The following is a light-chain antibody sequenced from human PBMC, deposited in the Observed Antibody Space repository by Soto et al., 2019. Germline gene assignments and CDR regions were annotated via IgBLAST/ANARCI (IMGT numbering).Light chain of an antibody. CDR1: QSINRH. J-gene: IGKJ4*01. Sequence: VVTQSPATLSLSPGERATLSCRASQSINRHLAWYRQKPGQAPRLLIYDASNRATGIPARFSGSGSGTDFTLTISSLEPEDFGVYYCQQRSNWPPVTFGGGTKVDIK. CDR3: QQRSNWPPVT. V-gene: IGKV3-11*01. CDR2: DAS.